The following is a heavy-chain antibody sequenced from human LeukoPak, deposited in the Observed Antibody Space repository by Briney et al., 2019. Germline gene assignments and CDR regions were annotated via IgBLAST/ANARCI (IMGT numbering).Heavy chain of an antibody. D-gene: IGHD3-22*01. CDR2: IYTSGST. CDR3: ARGSFYYDSSGYYFDY. CDR1: GGSISGGSYY. J-gene: IGHJ4*02. V-gene: IGHV4-61*02. Sequence: SQTLSLTCTVSGGSISGGSYYWSWIRQPAGKGLEWIGRIYTSGSTNYNPSLKSRVTISVDTSKNQFSLKLSSVTAADTAVYYCARGSFYYDSSGYYFDYWGQGTLVTVSS.